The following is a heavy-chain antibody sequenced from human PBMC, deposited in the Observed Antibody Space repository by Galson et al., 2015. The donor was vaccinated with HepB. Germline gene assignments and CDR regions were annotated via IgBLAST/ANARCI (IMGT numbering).Heavy chain of an antibody. CDR3: AKVTLRGDPRGIGAFDI. D-gene: IGHD1-26*01. J-gene: IGHJ3*02. CDR1: GFTFSSYA. Sequence: SLRLSCAASGFTFSSYAMSWVRQAPGKGLEWVSAISGSGGSTYYADSVKGRFTISIDNSKNTLYLQMNSLRAEDTAVYYCAKVTLRGDPRGIGAFDIWGQGTMVTVSS. V-gene: IGHV3-23*01. CDR2: ISGSGGST.